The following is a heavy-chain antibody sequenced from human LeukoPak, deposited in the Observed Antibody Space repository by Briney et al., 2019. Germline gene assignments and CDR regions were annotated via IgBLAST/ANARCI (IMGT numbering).Heavy chain of an antibody. V-gene: IGHV3-7*01. Sequence: GGSLRLSCVVSRYTFSNYWMSWVRQAPGKGLEWVANINQDGSKKVYADSMKGRFTISRDNAKESLYLQLNSLRADDTAVYYCAKWGPHCVGDYCPALDSWGQGTLVTVSS. D-gene: IGHD1-26*01. CDR1: RYTFSNYW. J-gene: IGHJ4*02. CDR2: INQDGSKK. CDR3: AKWGPHCVGDYCPALDS.